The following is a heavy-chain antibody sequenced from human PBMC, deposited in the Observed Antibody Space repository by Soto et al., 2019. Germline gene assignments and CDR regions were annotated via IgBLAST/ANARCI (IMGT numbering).Heavy chain of an antibody. CDR2: ISGSSNYI. J-gene: IGHJ3*02. Sequence: GSLRLACSASGFTLHTYSMNWVRQAPGKGLEWVSCISGSSNYIYYADSVKGRFTISRDNAKNSLYLQLNSLRAEDTAVYYCVRATNYIYLYDAFDIWGQGTMVTV. V-gene: IGHV3-21*01. D-gene: IGHD1-7*01. CDR1: GFTLHTYS. CDR3: VRATNYIYLYDAFDI.